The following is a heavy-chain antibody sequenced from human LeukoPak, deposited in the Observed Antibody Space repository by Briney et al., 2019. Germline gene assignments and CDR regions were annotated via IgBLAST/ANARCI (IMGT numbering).Heavy chain of an antibody. Sequence: SGTLSLTCTVSGGSISSYYWSWIRQPPGKGLEWIGYIYYSGSTNYNPSLKSRVTISVDTSKNQFSLKLSSVTAADTAVYYCASFYGDYYFDYWGQGTLVTVSS. J-gene: IGHJ4*02. CDR3: ASFYGDYYFDY. CDR2: IYYSGST. D-gene: IGHD4-17*01. V-gene: IGHV4-59*08. CDR1: GGSISSYY.